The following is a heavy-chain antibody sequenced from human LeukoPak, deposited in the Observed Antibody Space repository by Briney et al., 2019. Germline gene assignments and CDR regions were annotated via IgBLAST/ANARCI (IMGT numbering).Heavy chain of an antibody. D-gene: IGHD5-18*01. V-gene: IGHV4-38-2*01. CDR3: ARLNTGYYYMDV. J-gene: IGHJ6*03. CDR1: GFTITDHH. Sequence: LRLSCAASGFTITDHHMDWVRQPPGKGLEWIVSIYYSGSTYYNPSLKSRVTISVDTSKNQFSLKLSSVTAADTAVYYCARLNTGYYYMDVWGKGTTVTVSS. CDR2: IYYSGST.